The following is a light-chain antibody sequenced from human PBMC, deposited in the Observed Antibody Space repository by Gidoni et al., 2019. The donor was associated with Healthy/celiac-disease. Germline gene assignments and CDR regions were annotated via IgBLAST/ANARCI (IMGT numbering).Light chain of an antibody. CDR3: QQYSGT. J-gene: IGKJ1*01. Sequence: DLQMTQSPSTLSASVGDRVTITCRASQSISSWLAWYQQKPGKAPKHLIYKASSLESGVPSRFSGSGSGTEFTLTISSLQPDDFATYYCQQYSGTFGQGTKVEIK. CDR1: QSISSW. V-gene: IGKV1-5*03. CDR2: KAS.